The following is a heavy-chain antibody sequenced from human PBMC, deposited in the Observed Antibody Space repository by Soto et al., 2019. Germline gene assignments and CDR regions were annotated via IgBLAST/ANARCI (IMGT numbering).Heavy chain of an antibody. J-gene: IGHJ5*02. CDR1: GYSISSGYF. D-gene: IGHD2-15*01. V-gene: IGHV4-38-2*01. Sequence: SETLSLTCAVSGYSISSGYFWGWIRQPPGKGLEWIGSIYHSGSTYYNPSLRSRVTISVDTSKNQFSLKLSSVTAADTAVYYCARVRYCSGGSCYSALNWFDPWGQGTLVTVSS. CDR3: ARVRYCSGGSCYSALNWFDP. CDR2: IYHSGST.